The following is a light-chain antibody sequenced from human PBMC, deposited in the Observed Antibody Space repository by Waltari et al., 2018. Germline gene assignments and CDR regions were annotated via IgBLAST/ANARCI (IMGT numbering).Light chain of an antibody. CDR1: GSNIGSKT. Sequence: QSVLTQPPSASGTPGQRVTISCSGSGSNIGSKTVNWYQQFPGTAPKLLVYINNHRPSWVHDRFSDSKSCTSASLAISGLQSEDEADYYCAAWDDSLNTWVFGGGTKLTVL. CDR2: INN. CDR3: AAWDDSLNTWV. J-gene: IGLJ3*02. V-gene: IGLV1-44*01.